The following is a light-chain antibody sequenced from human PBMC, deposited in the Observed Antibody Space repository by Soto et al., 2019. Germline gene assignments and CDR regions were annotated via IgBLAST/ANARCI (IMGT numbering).Light chain of an antibody. Sequence: IVLTQSPGTLSLSPGERATLSCRASQSVSNSFLAWYQQKPGQAPRLLIYGASTRATGIPDRFSGSGSGTDFTLTISRLEPEDFAVYYCQQYGSSPFTFGPGTKENIK. V-gene: IGKV3-20*01. CDR1: QSVSNSF. J-gene: IGKJ3*01. CDR3: QQYGSSPFT. CDR2: GAS.